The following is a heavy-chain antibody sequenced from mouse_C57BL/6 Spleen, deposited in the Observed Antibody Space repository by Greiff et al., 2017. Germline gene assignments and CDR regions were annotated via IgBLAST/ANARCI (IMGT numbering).Heavy chain of an antibody. J-gene: IGHJ3*01. CDR3: ARQTYDYDDLTWFAY. CDR2: IWSDGST. V-gene: IGHV2-6-1*01. Sequence: VKLVESGPGLVAPSQSLSITCTVSGFSLTSYGVHWVRQPPGKGLEWLVVIWSDGSTTYNSALKSRLSISKDNSKSQVFLKMNSLQTDDTAMYYCARQTYDYDDLTWFAYWGQGTLVTVSA. CDR1: GFSLTSYG. D-gene: IGHD2-4*01.